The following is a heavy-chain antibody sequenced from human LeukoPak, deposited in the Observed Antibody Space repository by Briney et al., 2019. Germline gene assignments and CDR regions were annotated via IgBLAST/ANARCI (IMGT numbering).Heavy chain of an antibody. D-gene: IGHD1-26*01. CDR1: GYSISSGYY. CDR2: IYHSGST. CDR3: TRHVLVGATHFDS. Sequence: SETLSLTCTASGYSISSGYYWGWLRQPPGKGLGWIGSIYHSGSTYYIPSLKSRFTISVDTSKNSFYLRLSCVTAADTAVYYTTRHVLVGATHFDSWGQGTLVTVSS. V-gene: IGHV4-38-2*02. J-gene: IGHJ4*02.